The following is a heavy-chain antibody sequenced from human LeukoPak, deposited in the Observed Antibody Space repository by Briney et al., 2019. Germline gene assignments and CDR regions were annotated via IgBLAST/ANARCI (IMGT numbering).Heavy chain of an antibody. CDR1: GFTFSSYW. J-gene: IGHJ4*02. V-gene: IGHV3-7*03. CDR3: ARDRDSNWYPYHDY. Sequence: GVSLRLSCAASGFTFSSYWMSWVRQAPGKGLEWMANIKPDGSQKYYVDSVKGRFTISRDNAKNSLYLQVDSLTAEDTAIYYCARDRDSNWYPYHDYWGQGVLVTVSS. D-gene: IGHD6-13*01. CDR2: IKPDGSQK.